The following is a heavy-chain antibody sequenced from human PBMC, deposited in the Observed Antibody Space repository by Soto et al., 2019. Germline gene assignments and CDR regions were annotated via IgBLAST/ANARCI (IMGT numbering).Heavy chain of an antibody. CDR2: IKSKTDGGTT. J-gene: IGHJ6*02. V-gene: IGHV3-15*01. CDR3: TTDVAARREYYYYYGMDV. CDR1: GFTFSNAW. D-gene: IGHD6-6*01. Sequence: EVQLVESGGGLVKPGGSLRLSCAASGFTFSNAWMSWVRQAPGKGLEWVGRIKSKTDGGTTDYAAPVIGRFTISRDDSKNTLYLQMNSLKTEDTAVYYCTTDVAARREYYYYYGMDVWGQGTTVTVSS.